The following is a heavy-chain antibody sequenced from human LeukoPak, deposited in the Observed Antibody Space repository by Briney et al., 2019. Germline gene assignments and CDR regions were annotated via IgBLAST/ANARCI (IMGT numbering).Heavy chain of an antibody. D-gene: IGHD4-17*01. CDR3: SKDDGTTVIPFTYPIY. J-gene: IGHJ4*02. V-gene: IGHV3-30*02. CDR1: GFTFSSYG. CDR2: IRYDGSNK. Sequence: GGSLRLSCAASGFTFSSYGMHWVRQAPGKGLEWVAFIRYDGSNKYYADSVKGRFTISRDNSKNTLYLQMNSLRAEDTAVYYCSKDDGTTVIPFTYPIYWGQGTLVTVSS.